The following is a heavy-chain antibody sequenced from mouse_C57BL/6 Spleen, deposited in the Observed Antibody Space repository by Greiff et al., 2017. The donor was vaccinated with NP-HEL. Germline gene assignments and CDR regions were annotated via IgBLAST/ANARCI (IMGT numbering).Heavy chain of an antibody. J-gene: IGHJ2*01. V-gene: IGHV1-50*01. CDR3: ARSYDYGGYYFDY. Sequence: QVQLQQSGAELVKPGASVKLSCKASGYTFTSYWMQWVKQRPGQGLEWIGEIDPSDSYTNYNQKFKGKATLTVDTSSSTAYMQLSSLTSEDSAVYYCARSYDYGGYYFDYWGQGTTLTVSS. CDR1: GYTFTSYW. D-gene: IGHD2-4*01. CDR2: IDPSDSYT.